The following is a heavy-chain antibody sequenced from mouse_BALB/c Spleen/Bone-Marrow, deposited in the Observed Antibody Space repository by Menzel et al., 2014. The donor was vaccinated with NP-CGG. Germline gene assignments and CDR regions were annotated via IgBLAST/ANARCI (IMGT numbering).Heavy chain of an antibody. CDR1: NYTFTTYY. CDR3: ARSRYGSYYGY. J-gene: IGHJ2*01. D-gene: IGHD1-1*01. Sequence: QVQLQQSGPELVKPGASVRISCKASNYTFTTYYIYWVKQRPGQGLEWIGWIYPGNVNTKYNEKFEAKATLTADKSSSTAYMQLSSLTSEDSAVYFCARSRYGSYYGYWGQGTPLTVSS. V-gene: IGHV1S56*01. CDR2: IYPGNVNT.